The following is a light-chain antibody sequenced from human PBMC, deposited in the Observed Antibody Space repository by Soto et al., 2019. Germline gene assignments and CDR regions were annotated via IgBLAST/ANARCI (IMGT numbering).Light chain of an antibody. CDR2: WAS. CDR3: HQSRSAPQT. CDR1: QSVLYSPNNKNY. J-gene: IGKJ1*01. V-gene: IGKV4-1*01. Sequence: DIVMTQSPDSLAVSLGERATINCKSSQSVLYSPNNKNYLAWYQQKPGQPPRLLVYWASTRESVVPDRFSGSGSGTDFTLTISSPQAEDAAVYYCHQSRSAPQTFGKGTKVEIK.